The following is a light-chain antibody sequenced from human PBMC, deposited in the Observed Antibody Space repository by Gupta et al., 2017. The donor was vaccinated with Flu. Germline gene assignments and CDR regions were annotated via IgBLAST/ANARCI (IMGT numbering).Light chain of an antibody. J-gene: IGLJ2*01. CDR1: NIGSKS. V-gene: IGLV3-21*02. CDR3: QVWDPSSEVV. CDR2: GDT. Sequence: SYVLTQPPSVSAAPGQTARITCGGNNIGSKSVHWYQQKPGQAPVLIVYGDTDRPPGIPERLSVSNSGNTATLTISRVEAGDEADYYCQVWDPSSEVVFGGGTKLTVL.